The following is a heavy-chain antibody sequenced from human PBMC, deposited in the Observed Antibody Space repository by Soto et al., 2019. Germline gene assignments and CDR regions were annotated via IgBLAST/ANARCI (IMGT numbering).Heavy chain of an antibody. CDR1: GFSFSSYS. Sequence: EVRLVESGGGLVKRGGSLRLSCAASGFSFSSYSMNWVRQAPGKGLEWVSSVSSSSTYIYYVDSVKGRFTISRDNAKNSLYLQMNSLRAEDTAVYYCARDWDVAVVPAATNYPPYYGLDVWGQGTTVTVSS. CDR2: VSSSSTYI. J-gene: IGHJ6*02. V-gene: IGHV3-21*01. D-gene: IGHD2-2*01. CDR3: ARDWDVAVVPAATNYPPYYGLDV.